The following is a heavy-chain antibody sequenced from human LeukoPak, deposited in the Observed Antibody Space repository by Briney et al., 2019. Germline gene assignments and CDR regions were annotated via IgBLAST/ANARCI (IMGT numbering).Heavy chain of an antibody. CDR2: INHSGST. Sequence: SETLSLTCAVYGGSFSGYYWSWIRQPPGKGLEWIGEINHSGSTNYNPSLKSRVTISVDTSKNQFSLKLSSVTAADTAVYYCARRDILTGYYDYWGQGTLVTASS. CDR1: GGSFSGYY. D-gene: IGHD3-9*01. V-gene: IGHV4-34*01. J-gene: IGHJ4*02. CDR3: ARRDILTGYYDY.